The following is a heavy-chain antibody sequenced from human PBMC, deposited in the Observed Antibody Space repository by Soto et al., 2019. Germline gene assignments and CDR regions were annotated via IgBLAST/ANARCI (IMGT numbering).Heavy chain of an antibody. CDR2: MNPKSGGA. V-gene: IGHV1-2*02. CDR3: TRENIENSDRLYDAFDI. Sequence: ASVKVSCKTSGYTFTDYYTHWVRQAPGRGLEWMGWMNPKSGGAYFAQKFQGRVTLTRDTSIGTAYIEVNSLTSDDTAVYFCTRENIENSDRLYDAFDILGQGTTVTVSS. J-gene: IGHJ3*02. CDR1: GYTFTDYY. D-gene: IGHD2-15*01.